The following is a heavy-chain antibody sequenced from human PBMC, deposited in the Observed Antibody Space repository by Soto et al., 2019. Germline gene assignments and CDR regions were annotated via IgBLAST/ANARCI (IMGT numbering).Heavy chain of an antibody. CDR3: ARIPSP. Sequence: QLHLQESGSGLVKPSQTLSLTCAVSGGSISSGGYSWSWIRQPPGKGLEWIGYIYHSGSTYYNSSLKRLVTISVDRSKNQFSLKLSSVTAADTAVYYCARIPSPWGQGTLVTVSS. J-gene: IGHJ5*02. CDR2: IYHSGST. V-gene: IGHV4-30-2*01. D-gene: IGHD2-21*01. CDR1: GGSISSGGYS.